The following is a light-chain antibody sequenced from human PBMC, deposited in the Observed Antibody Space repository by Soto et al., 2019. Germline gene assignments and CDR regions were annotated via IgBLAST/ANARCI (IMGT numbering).Light chain of an antibody. CDR3: QHYETSPT. CDR2: GAS. Sequence: EIVLTQSPGTLSLSAGERATLSCRACQCVSSGSLAWYQQKPGQAPTVLIYGASNRATGIPDRFSGSGSGTDFTLTISRLEPEDFAVYYCQHYETSPTLGQGTKVDIK. J-gene: IGKJ1*01. CDR1: QCVSSGS. V-gene: IGKV3-20*01.